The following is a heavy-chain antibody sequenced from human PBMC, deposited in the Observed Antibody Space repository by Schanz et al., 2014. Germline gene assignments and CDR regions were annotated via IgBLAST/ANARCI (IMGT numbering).Heavy chain of an antibody. J-gene: IGHJ4*02. CDR2: IYYSGST. D-gene: IGHD6-19*01. CDR1: GDSISSTSYY. Sequence: QLQMQESGPGLVKPSETLSLTCSVSGDSISSTSYYWGWIRQPPGKGLEWIGSIYYSGSTYYNASLKCRVTIPVDTSKTQFSLKLNSVTAADSAVYYCARLWGGWRIPDYWGQGTLVTVSS. CDR3: ARLWGGWRIPDY. V-gene: IGHV4-39*01.